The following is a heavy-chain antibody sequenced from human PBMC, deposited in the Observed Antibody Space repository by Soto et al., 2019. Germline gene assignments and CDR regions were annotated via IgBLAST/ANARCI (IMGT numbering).Heavy chain of an antibody. Sequence: EVQLVESGGGLVQPGVSLRLACAASGFAFSRYWLHWVRQAPGQGLVWVSHINGDGSRTTYADSVEGRFTISRDNAKNTLYLHMNSRRADATAVYYCAIDQPGEYGEVIARGYFDYWGQGTLVTVSS. V-gene: IGHV3-74*01. CDR3: AIDQPGEYGEVIARGYFDY. D-gene: IGHD3-16*02. CDR1: GFAFSRYW. CDR2: INGDGSRT. J-gene: IGHJ4*02.